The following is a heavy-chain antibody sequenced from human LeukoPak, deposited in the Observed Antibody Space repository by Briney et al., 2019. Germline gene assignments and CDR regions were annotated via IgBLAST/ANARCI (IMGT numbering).Heavy chain of an antibody. CDR2: IYYSGGT. CDR3: TRGSIAYYYMDV. CDR1: GGSISSYY. D-gene: IGHD3-22*01. V-gene: IGHV4-59*01. J-gene: IGHJ6*03. Sequence: SETLSLTCTVSGGSISSYYWSWIRQPPGKGLEWGGNIYYSGGTNYTPSLKSRVTISVDTSKNQFSLKLSSVTAADTAVYYCTRGSIAYYYMDVWGKGTTVTISS.